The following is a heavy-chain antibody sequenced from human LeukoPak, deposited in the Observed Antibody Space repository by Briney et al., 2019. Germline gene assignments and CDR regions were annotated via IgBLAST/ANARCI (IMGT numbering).Heavy chain of an antibody. V-gene: IGHV3-23*01. CDR1: GFTFSSYS. CDR3: ARVNYDILTGYPDWYFDL. J-gene: IGHJ2*01. D-gene: IGHD3-9*01. CDR2: ISGSGGST. Sequence: GGSLRLSCAASGFTFSSYSMNWVRQAPGKGLEWVSAISGSGGSTYYADCVKGRFTISRDNSKNTLYLQMNSLRAEDTAVYYCARVNYDILTGYPDWYFDLWGRGTLVTVSS.